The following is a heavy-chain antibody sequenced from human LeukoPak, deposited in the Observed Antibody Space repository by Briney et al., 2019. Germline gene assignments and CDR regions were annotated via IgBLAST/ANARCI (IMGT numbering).Heavy chain of an antibody. CDR2: ISSSSSYI. V-gene: IGHV3-21*04. Sequence: GGSLRLSCAASGFTFSSYSMNWVRQAPGKGLEWVSSISSSSSYIYYADSVKGRFTISRDNAKNSLYLQMNSLRAEDTAVYYCARIMVYCSGTSCPEDYWGQGTLVTVSS. CDR1: GFTFSSYS. J-gene: IGHJ4*02. D-gene: IGHD2-2*01. CDR3: ARIMVYCSGTSCPEDY.